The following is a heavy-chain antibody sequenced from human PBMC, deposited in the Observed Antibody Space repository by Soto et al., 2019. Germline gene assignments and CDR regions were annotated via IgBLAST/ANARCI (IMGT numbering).Heavy chain of an antibody. V-gene: IGHV4-34*01. D-gene: IGHD2-2*01. CDR2: INHSGST. J-gene: IGHJ4*02. CDR1: GGSFSGYY. Sequence: SETLSLTCAVYGGSFSGYYWSWIRQPPGKGLEWIGEINHSGSTNYNPSLKSRVTISVDTSKNQFSLKLSSVTAADTAVYYCARVNYQEDYWGQGTLVTVSS. CDR3: ARVNYQEDY.